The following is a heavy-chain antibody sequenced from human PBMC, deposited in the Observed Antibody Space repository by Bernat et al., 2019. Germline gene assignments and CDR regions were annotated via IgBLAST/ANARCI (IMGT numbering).Heavy chain of an antibody. CDR2: IKSKTDGGTT. D-gene: IGHD6-19*01. CDR3: ARDFTENRDLRFYSSGPPDY. CDR1: AFIFTDAW. Sequence: EVQLVESGGDLVKPGESLRLSCATSAFIFTDAWMNWVRQAPGKGLEWVGRIKSKTDGGTTEYAAPVKGRFTISRDNSKTPLFLQMDSLRAEETAVYYCARDFTENRDLRFYSSGPPDYWGQGILVSVSS. V-gene: IGHV3-15*07. J-gene: IGHJ4*02.